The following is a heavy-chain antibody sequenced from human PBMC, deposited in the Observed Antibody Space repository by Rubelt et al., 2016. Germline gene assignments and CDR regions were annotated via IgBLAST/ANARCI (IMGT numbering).Heavy chain of an antibody. Sequence: QVQLQESGPGLVKPSETLSLTCTVSGGSISSYYWSWIRQPPGKGLEWIGYIYYSGSTNYNPSLKGRVTISVDTSKNQFSRKLSSVTAADTAVYYCAGLEAGLIPKVEWGQGTLVTVSS. CDR1: GGSISSYY. V-gene: IGHV4-59*12. CDR2: IYYSGST. J-gene: IGHJ1*01. D-gene: IGHD3/OR15-3a*01. CDR3: AGLEAGLIPKVE.